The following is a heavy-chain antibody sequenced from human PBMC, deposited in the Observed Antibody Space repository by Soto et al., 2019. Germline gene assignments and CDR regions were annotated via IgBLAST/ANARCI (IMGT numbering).Heavy chain of an antibody. CDR2: IIPIFGTA. CDR1: GGTFSSYA. J-gene: IGHJ4*02. D-gene: IGHD3-22*01. CDR3: ARAAYYYDSSGYYYAH. Sequence: SMKVSCKASGGTFSSYAISWVRQAPGQGLEWMGGIIPIFGTANYAQKFQGRVTITADKSTSTAYMELSSLRSEDTAVYYCARAAYYYDSSGYYYAHWGQGTLVTVSS. V-gene: IGHV1-69*06.